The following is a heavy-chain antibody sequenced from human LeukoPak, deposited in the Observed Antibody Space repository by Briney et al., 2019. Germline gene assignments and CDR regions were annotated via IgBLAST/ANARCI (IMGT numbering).Heavy chain of an antibody. D-gene: IGHD1-26*01. CDR1: VFTFTNYG. CDR2: ISFDGRVE. CDR3: AKERASMGADAFDI. V-gene: IGHV3-30*18. Sequence: PGGSLRLSCAASVFTFTNYGMHWVRQAPGKGLEWVAIISFDGRVEYYVDSVKGRFTISRDKSKNTLYLQMNSLRPEDTAVYYCAKERASMGADAFDIWGQGTMVTVSS. J-gene: IGHJ3*02.